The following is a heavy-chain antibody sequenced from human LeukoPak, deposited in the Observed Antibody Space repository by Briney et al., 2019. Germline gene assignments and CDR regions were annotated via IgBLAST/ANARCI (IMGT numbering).Heavy chain of an antibody. J-gene: IGHJ4*02. CDR1: GFTFSSYA. V-gene: IGHV3-23*01. D-gene: IGHD6-13*01. CDR3: AKDGSMYSTSIYYFDY. Sequence: GGSLRLSCVASGFTFSSYAMNWVRQAPGKRLEWVSSINGSGDRTYYADSVKGRFTISRDNSKNTLYLQVNSLRAEDTAVYYCAKDGSMYSTSIYYFDYWGQGTLVTVSS. CDR2: INGSGDRT.